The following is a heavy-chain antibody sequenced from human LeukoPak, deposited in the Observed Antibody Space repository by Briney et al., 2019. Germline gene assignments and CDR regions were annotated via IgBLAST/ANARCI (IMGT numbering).Heavy chain of an antibody. Sequence: PGGSLRLSCAASGFTFSSYWMSWVRQAPGKGLEWVANIKQDGSEKYYVDSVKGRFTISRDNAKNSLYLQMNSLRAEDTAVYYCVRVGTMVRGVIRGFDYWGQGTLVTVSS. V-gene: IGHV3-7*01. CDR3: VRVGTMVRGVIRGFDY. CDR2: IKQDGSEK. D-gene: IGHD3-10*01. J-gene: IGHJ4*02. CDR1: GFTFSSYW.